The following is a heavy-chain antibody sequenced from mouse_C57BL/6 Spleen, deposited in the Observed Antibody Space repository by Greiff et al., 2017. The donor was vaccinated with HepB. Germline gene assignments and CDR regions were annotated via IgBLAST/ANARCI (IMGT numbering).Heavy chain of an antibody. Sequence: LVESGASVKISCKASGYAFSSYWMNRVKQRPGKGLEWIGQIYPGDGGTNYNGTFKGKATLTADKSSSIAYMQPSSLPSEASAFYFCARHYYGSSGYWGQVTTLTVS. D-gene: IGHD1-1*01. CDR3: ARHYYGSSGY. CDR1: GYAFSSYW. V-gene: IGHV1-80*01. CDR2: IYPGDGGT. J-gene: IGHJ2*01.